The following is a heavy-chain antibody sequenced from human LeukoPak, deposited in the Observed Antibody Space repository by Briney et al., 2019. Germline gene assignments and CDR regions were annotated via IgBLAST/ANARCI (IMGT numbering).Heavy chain of an antibody. CDR1: GLTFSSYW. CDR3: AKDYTGYSFDY. CDR2: IKQDGSEK. J-gene: IGHJ4*02. Sequence: PGGSLRLSCAASGLTFSSYWMSWVRQAPGKGLEWVANIKQDGSEKYSADSVKARFTTSRDNSKNTLYLQMNSLRAEDTAVYYCAKDYTGYSFDYWGQGTLVTVSS. V-gene: IGHV3-7*01. D-gene: IGHD3-9*01.